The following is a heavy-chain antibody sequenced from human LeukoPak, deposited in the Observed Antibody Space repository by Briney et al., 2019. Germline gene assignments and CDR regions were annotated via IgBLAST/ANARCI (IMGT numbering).Heavy chain of an antibody. CDR1: GYTFTSYA. D-gene: IGHD3-22*01. J-gene: IGHJ4*02. CDR2: INTNTGNP. V-gene: IGHV7-4-1*02. Sequence: GASVKVSCKASGYTFTSYAMNWVRQAPGQGLEWMGWINTNTGNPTYAQGFTGRFVFSLDTSVSTAYLQISSLKAEDTAVYYCARGLKLPNDSSGYYLIYFDYWGQGTLVTVSS. CDR3: ARGLKLPNDSSGYYLIYFDY.